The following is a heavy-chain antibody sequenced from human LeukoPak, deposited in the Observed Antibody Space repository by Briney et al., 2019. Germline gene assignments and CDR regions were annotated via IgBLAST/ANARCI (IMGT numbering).Heavy chain of an antibody. CDR1: GFTFSSYA. J-gene: IGHJ4*02. CDR2: ISHDGSNK. Sequence: PGGSLRLSCAASGFTFSSYAMSWVRQAPGKGLEWVAVISHDGSNKYYADSVKGRFTISRDNSKNTLYLQMNSLRAEDTAVYYCARSLSGWSLIDYWGQGTLVTVSS. D-gene: IGHD6-19*01. V-gene: IGHV3-30-3*01. CDR3: ARSLSGWSLIDY.